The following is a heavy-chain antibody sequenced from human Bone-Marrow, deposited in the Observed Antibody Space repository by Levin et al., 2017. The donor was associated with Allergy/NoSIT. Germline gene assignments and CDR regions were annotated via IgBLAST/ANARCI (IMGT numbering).Heavy chain of an antibody. Sequence: GGSLRLSCAASGFTFSSYAMSWVRQAPGKGLEWVSSISDSGGSTSYADSVKGRFTISRDNSKNTLYLQMDSLGAEDTAVYFCAKSICSSSSCYISDDYWGQGTLVTVSS. CDR2: ISDSGGST. V-gene: IGHV3-23*01. CDR1: GFTFSSYA. CDR3: AKSICSSSSCYISDDY. J-gene: IGHJ4*02. D-gene: IGHD2-2*02.